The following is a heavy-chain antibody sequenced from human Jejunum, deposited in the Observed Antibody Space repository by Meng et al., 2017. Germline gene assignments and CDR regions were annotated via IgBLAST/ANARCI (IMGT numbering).Heavy chain of an antibody. J-gene: IGHJ4*02. V-gene: IGHV1-2*06. D-gene: IGHD6-13*01. CDR1: GYTFTGNY. CDR2: INPNNGNT. CDR3: ARDSSLVGSSNWAFDY. Sequence: QVQLVQSGAEVKTPGASVKVSCQASGYTFTGNYLHWVRQDPGQGLEWMGRINPNNGNTNYGQKFQGRVTMTRDTSISTAYIEVSGLRSDDTAVYYCARDSSLVGSSNWAFDYWGQGTLVTVSS.